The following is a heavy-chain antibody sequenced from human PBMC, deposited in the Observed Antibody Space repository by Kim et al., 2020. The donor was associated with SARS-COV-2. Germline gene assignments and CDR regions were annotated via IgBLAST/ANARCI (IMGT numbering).Heavy chain of an antibody. CDR2: N. CDR3: ARDRGDGWFLDS. V-gene: IGHV6-1*01. Sequence: NGYAVSVKSRITINVDESKNQFSLQMNSVTPEDTALYFCARDRGDGWFLDSWGQGTLVTVSS. J-gene: IGHJ4*02. D-gene: IGHD6-19*01.